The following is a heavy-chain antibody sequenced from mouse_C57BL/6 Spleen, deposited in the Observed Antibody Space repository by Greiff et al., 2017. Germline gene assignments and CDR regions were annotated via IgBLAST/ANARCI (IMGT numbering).Heavy chain of an antibody. CDR3: ARGKRELHFDY. J-gene: IGHJ2*01. CDR1: GFTFSSYA. CDR2: ISDGGSYT. Sequence: EVMLVESGGGLVKPGGSLKLSCAASGFTFSSYAMSWVRQTPEKRLEWVATISDGGSYTYYPDNVKGRFTISRDNAKNNLYLQMSHLKSEDTAMYYCARGKRELHFDYWGQGTTLTVSS. V-gene: IGHV5-4*03.